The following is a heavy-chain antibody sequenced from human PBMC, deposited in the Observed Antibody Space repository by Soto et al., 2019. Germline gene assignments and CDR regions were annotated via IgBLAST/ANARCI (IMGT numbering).Heavy chain of an antibody. D-gene: IGHD4-17*01. Sequence: SETLSLTCTVSGGSISSYYWSWIRQPPGKGLEWIGYIYYSGSTNYYPSIKSRVTISVDTSKNQFSLKLSSVTAADTAVYYCARDLLRDYGDPGDAFDIWGQGTMVT. V-gene: IGHV4-59*01. CDR1: GGSISSYY. CDR3: ARDLLRDYGDPGDAFDI. J-gene: IGHJ3*02. CDR2: IYYSGST.